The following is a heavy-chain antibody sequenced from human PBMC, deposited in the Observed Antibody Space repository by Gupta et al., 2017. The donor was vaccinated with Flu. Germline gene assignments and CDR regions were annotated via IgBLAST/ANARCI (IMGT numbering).Heavy chain of an antibody. CDR3: ARDPTNWGFDY. D-gene: IGHD7-27*01. CDR1: GFTFSSYE. V-gene: IGHV3-48*03. J-gene: IGHJ4*02. CDR2: ISSSGSTI. Sequence: EVQLVESGGGLVQPGGSLRLSCAASGFTFSSYEMNWVRQAPGKGLEWVSYISSSGSTIYYADSVKGRFTISRDNAKNSLYLQMNSLRAEDTAVYYCARDPTNWGFDYWGQGTLVTVSS.